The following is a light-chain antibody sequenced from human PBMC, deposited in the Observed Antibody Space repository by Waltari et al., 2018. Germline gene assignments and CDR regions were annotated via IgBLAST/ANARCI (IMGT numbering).Light chain of an antibody. CDR3: QQGYNTPWT. CDR2: TAS. Sequence: DIQMTQSPSSLSASVGEKSPITCRASQGISSWLAWYQQKPGKAPKLLIYTASTLQSGVPSRFSGSGSGTDYTLTISSLQPEDFATYYCQQGYNTPWTFGQGTKVEIK. CDR1: QGISSW. J-gene: IGKJ1*01. V-gene: IGKV1-12*01.